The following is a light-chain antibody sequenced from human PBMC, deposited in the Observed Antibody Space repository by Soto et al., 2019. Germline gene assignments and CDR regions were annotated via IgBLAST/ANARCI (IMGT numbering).Light chain of an antibody. J-gene: IGKJ4*01. CDR3: QQSYSTAT. CDR1: QSISSY. Sequence: DIQMTQSPSSLSASVGDGVTITCRASQSISSYLNWYQQKPGKAPKLLIYAASSLQSGVPSRFSGSGSGTDFTLTISSLQPEDFATYYCQQSYSTATFGGGTKV. CDR2: AAS. V-gene: IGKV1-39*01.